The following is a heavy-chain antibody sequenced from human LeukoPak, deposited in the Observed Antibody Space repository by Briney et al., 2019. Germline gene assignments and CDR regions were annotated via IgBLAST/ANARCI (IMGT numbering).Heavy chain of an antibody. D-gene: IGHD5-12*01. J-gene: IGHJ1*01. Sequence: GGSLRLSCAASGFTFSNYGMRWVRQAPGKGLEWVAVIWYDGSNKYYADSVKGRFTISRDISKNTVHLQMNSLRAEDTAVYYCARDLTVATIRTPLQHWGQGTLLTVSS. CDR1: GFTFSNYG. CDR3: ARDLTVATIRTPLQH. CDR2: IWYDGSNK. V-gene: IGHV3-33*01.